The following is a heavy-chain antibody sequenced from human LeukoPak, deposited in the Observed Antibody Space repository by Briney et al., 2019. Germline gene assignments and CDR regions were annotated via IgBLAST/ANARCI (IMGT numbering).Heavy chain of an antibody. V-gene: IGHV1-8*02. CDR2: MSYIDNI. J-gene: IGHJ3*02. CDR3: ARYTIAHGFDM. D-gene: IGHD2-21*01. CDR1: GYTSSRPD. Sequence: PRASVKVSCKASGYTSSRPDINWVRQAPGKGLEWLGYMSYIDNIGYAQKFQGRLTFSRDTSITTAYMELSSLRSEDTAVYYCARYTIAHGFDMWGQRTMVTLTT.